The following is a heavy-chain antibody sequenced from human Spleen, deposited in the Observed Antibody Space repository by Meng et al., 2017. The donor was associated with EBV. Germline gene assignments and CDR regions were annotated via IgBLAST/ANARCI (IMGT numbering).Heavy chain of an antibody. J-gene: IGHJ4*02. CDR1: GGSFSAYY. CDR3: ARRPDYYDSSGYPYPIDY. CDR2: INHSGST. Sequence: QVQLRQGGAGLFKPSGTLSLTCAVYGGSFSAYYWSWIRQPPGKGLEWIGEINHSGSTNYNPSLKSRVTISVDTSKNQFSLKLSSVTAADTAVYYCARRPDYYDSSGYPYPIDYWGQGTLVTVSS. D-gene: IGHD3-22*01. V-gene: IGHV4-34*01.